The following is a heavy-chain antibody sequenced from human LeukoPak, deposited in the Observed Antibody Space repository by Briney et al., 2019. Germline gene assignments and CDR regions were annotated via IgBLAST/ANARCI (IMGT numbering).Heavy chain of an antibody. CDR1: GYSFTSYW. CDR3: ARFGDSSGYSFDY. V-gene: IGHV5-51*01. D-gene: IGHD3-22*01. J-gene: IGHJ4*02. CDR2: IYPGDSDT. Sequence: GESLRISCQGSGYSFTSYWIGWVRRMPGKGLEWMGIIYPGDSDTRYSPSFQGQVTISADKSISTAYLQWSSLKASDTAMYYCARFGDSSGYSFDYWGQGTLVTVSS.